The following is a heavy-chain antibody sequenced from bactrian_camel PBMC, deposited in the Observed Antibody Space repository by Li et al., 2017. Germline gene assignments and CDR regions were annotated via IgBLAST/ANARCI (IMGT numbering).Heavy chain of an antibody. V-gene: IGHV3S53*01. CDR1: GVTWSAAC. J-gene: IGHJ4*01. CDR3: AARLYGSNWCQSGDYND. D-gene: IGHD7*01. CDR2: IDSDGRT. Sequence: VQLVESGGGSVQAGGSPRLSCAASGVTWSAACMGWFRQAPGKEREAVALIDSDGRTSYADSVKGRFTISKDSAKNTLYLQMNSLKPEDTAMYYCAARLYGSNWCQSGDYNDWGQGTQVTVS.